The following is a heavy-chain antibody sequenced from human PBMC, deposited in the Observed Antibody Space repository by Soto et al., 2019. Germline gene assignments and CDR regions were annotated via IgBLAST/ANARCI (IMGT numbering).Heavy chain of an antibody. CDR3: AAGNEFPYDSSGYYANWFEP. Sequence: QVQLVQSGAEVKKPGSSVKVSCKASGGTFSSYAISWVRQAPGQGLEWMGGIIPIFGTANYAQKFQGGVTITADESTITADMELSSLKSEGTAVYYCAAGNEFPYDSSGYYANWFEPGGQGTLVTVSS. CDR1: GGTFSSYA. D-gene: IGHD3-22*01. J-gene: IGHJ5*02. CDR2: IIPIFGTA. V-gene: IGHV1-69*01.